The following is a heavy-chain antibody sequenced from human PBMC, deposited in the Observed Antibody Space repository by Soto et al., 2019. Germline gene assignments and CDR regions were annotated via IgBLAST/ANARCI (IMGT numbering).Heavy chain of an antibody. D-gene: IGHD1-26*01. CDR2: INPSGGST. CDR3: ARDNRPFIVGATLPYDY. J-gene: IGHJ4*02. Sequence: AASVKVSCKASGGTFSSYAISWVRQAPGQGLEWMGIINPSGGSTSYAQKFQGRVTMTRDTSTSTVYMELSSLRSEDTAVYYCARDNRPFIVGATLPYDYWGQGTLVTVSS. V-gene: IGHV1-46*01. CDR1: GGTFSSYA.